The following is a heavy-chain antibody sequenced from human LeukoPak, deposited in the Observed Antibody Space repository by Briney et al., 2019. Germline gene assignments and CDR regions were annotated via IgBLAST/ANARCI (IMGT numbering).Heavy chain of an antibody. CDR1: GGSISSYY. V-gene: IGHV4-59*01. J-gene: IGHJ3*02. CDR3: ARDMAHGSGSWSSPNDAFDI. CDR2: IYYSGST. Sequence: SETLSLTCTVSGGSISSYYWSWIRQPPGKGLEWIGYIYYSGSTNYNPSLKSRVTISVDTSKNQFSLKLSSVTAADTAVYYCARDMAHGSGSWSSPNDAFDIWGQGTMVTVSS. D-gene: IGHD3-10*01.